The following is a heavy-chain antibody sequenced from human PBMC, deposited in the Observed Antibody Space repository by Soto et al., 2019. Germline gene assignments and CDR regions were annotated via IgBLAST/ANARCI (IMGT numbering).Heavy chain of an antibody. Sequence: VQLVESGGGLVQPGGSLKLSCAASGFTFSGSAMHWVRQASGKGLEWVGRIRSKANSYATAYAASVKGRFTISRDDSKNTAYLQMNSLKTEDTAVYYCTSRDLVYCSGGSCYVVDFDYWGQGTLVTVSS. D-gene: IGHD2-15*01. CDR1: GFTFSGSA. V-gene: IGHV3-73*02. CDR3: TSRDLVYCSGGSCYVVDFDY. J-gene: IGHJ4*02. CDR2: IRSKANSYAT.